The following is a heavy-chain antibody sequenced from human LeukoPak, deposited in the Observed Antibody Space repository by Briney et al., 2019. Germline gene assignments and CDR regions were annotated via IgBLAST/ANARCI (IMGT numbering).Heavy chain of an antibody. CDR1: GGSISSSSYY. D-gene: IGHD1-26*01. Sequence: SETLSLTCTVSGGSISSSSYYWGWIRQPPGKGLEWIGSIYYSGSTYYNPSLKSRVTISEDTSKNQFSLKLSSVTAADTAVYYCARGVGATTDYWGQGTLVTVSS. V-gene: IGHV4-39*07. CDR2: IYYSGST. CDR3: ARGVGATTDY. J-gene: IGHJ4*02.